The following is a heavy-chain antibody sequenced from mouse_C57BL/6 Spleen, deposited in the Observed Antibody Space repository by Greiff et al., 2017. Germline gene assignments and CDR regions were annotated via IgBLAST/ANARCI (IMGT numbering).Heavy chain of an antibody. V-gene: IGHV3-6*01. CDR3: ARKDYLYYFDY. D-gene: IGHD2-4*01. J-gene: IGHJ2*01. CDR2: ISYDGSN. Sequence: EVQLVESGPGLVKPSQSLSLTCSVTGYSITSGYYWNWIRQFPGNKLEWMGYISYDGSNNYNPSLKNRISITRNTSKNQFFLKLNSVTTEDTATYYCARKDYLYYFDYWGQGTTLTVSS. CDR1: GYSITSGYY.